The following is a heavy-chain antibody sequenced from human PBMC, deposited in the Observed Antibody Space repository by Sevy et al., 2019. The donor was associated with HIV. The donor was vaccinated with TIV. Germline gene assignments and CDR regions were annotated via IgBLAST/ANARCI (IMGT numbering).Heavy chain of an antibody. CDR2: ISSSSKYI. CDR1: GFTFSYYS. V-gene: IGHV3-21*01. CDR3: AISPPKIAAAGKSTRYVL. J-gene: IGHJ5*02. Sequence: GGSLRLSCSASGFTFSYYSMTWVRQAPGKGLEWVSSISSSSKYIYYEDSVRGRFTISRDNAENSLYLHINNLRAEDTAVYYCAISPPKIAAAGKSTRYVLWGQGTLVTDSS. D-gene: IGHD6-13*01.